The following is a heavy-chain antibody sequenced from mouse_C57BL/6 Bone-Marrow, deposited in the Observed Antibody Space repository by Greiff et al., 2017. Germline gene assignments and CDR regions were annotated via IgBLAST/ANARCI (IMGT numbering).Heavy chain of an antibody. D-gene: IGHD1-1*01. CDR2: IRLKSDNYAT. Sequence: DVKLVESGGGLVQPGGSMKLSCVASGFTFSNYWMNWVRQSPEKGLEWVAQIRLKSDNYATHYAESVKGRFTISRDDSKSSVYLQMNNLRAEDTGIYYCTVTTVVATEGVYFDYWGQGTTLTVSS. V-gene: IGHV6-3*01. J-gene: IGHJ2*01. CDR1: GFTFSNYW. CDR3: TVTTVVATEGVYFDY.